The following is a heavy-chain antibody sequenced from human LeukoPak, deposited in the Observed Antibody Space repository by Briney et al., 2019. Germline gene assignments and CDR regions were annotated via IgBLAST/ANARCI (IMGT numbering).Heavy chain of an antibody. CDR2: ITHTGFT. D-gene: IGHD4-4*01. CDR3: ASRHIYSNYVDY. CDR1: GGSLSGYY. J-gene: IGHJ4*02. Sequence: SETLSLTCAVYGGSLSGYYWSWIRQPPGKGLEWIGEITHTGFTNYNPSLESRVVISVDTYNNHFSLKARSVAAADTAVYYCASRHIYSNYVDYWGQGTLVTVSS. V-gene: IGHV4-34*01.